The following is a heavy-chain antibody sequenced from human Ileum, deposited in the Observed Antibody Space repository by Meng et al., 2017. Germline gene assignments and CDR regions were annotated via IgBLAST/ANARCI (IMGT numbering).Heavy chain of an antibody. D-gene: IGHD3-16*01. CDR3: VREFTGGYFDY. V-gene: IGHV1-46*01. Sequence: QGQLVQSGGEVKKPGASVKVSCKSSEYSFSNYYLHWMRQAPGQGLEWLGVSNPGGGSTNYAQKFQGRVTMTRDTSANTVYMELGSLKSEDTAVYYCVREFTGGYFDYWGQGTLVTVSS. CDR2: SNPGGGST. CDR1: EYSFSNYY. J-gene: IGHJ4*02.